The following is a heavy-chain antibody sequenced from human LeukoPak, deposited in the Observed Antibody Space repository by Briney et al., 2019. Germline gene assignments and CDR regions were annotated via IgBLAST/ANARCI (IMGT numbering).Heavy chain of an antibody. CDR3: ARGWQVVGATGDNWFDP. V-gene: IGHV4-39*07. J-gene: IGHJ5*02. CDR1: GGSISSSSYY. CDR2: IYYSGST. D-gene: IGHD1-26*01. Sequence: SQTLSLTCTVSGGSISSSSYYWGWNRQPPGNGLESIGSIYYSGSTYYNPSLKSRVTISVDTSKNQFSLKLSSVTAADTAVYYCARGWQVVGATGDNWFDPWGQGTLVTVSS.